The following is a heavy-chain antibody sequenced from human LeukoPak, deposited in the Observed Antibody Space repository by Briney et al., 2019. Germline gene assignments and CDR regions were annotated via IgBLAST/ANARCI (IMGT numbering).Heavy chain of an antibody. CDR1: GASISSYY. J-gene: IGHJ4*02. CDR3: ARKIRGVYYNRPIAS. Sequence: PSETLSLTCTVSGASISSYYWSWIRQPPGKGLEWIGDIYYSGSIKYNPSLKSRVTMSVDTSKNQFSLKLSSVTAADTAIYYCARKIRGVYYNRPIASGGQGPLAPVSS. CDR2: IYYSGSI. V-gene: IGHV4-59*01. D-gene: IGHD3-22*01.